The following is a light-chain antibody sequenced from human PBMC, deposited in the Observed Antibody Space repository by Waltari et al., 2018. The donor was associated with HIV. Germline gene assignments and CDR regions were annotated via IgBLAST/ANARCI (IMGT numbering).Light chain of an antibody. J-gene: IGKJ5*01. CDR2: GAS. CDR3: QQYNDRIT. Sequence: EIVMTQSPATLSVSPGERATLSCRASQSISSTLAWYQQKPGQAPRLLIYGASTRATGIPARFSGSGAGTEFTLTISSLQSEDFAVYYCQQYNDRITFGQGTRLEIK. V-gene: IGKV3-15*01. CDR1: QSISST.